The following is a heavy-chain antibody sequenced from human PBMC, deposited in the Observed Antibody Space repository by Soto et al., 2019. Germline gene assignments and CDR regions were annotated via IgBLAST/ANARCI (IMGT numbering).Heavy chain of an antibody. J-gene: IGHJ3*02. Sequence: ASVKVSCKASGYTFTSYGISWVRQAPGQGLEWMGWISAYNGNTNYAQKLKGRVTMTTDTSTSTAYMELRSLRSDDTAVYYCATKVLRGAANKLAYDIWGQGTMVTVSS. CDR1: GYTFTSYG. V-gene: IGHV1-18*01. CDR2: ISAYNGNT. CDR3: ATKVLRGAANKLAYDI. D-gene: IGHD1-26*01.